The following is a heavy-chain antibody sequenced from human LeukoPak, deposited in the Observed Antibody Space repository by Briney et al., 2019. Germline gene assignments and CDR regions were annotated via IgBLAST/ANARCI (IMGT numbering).Heavy chain of an antibody. V-gene: IGHV3-33*06. CDR3: AKVGKTNADFDY. CDR2: IWYDGSNK. J-gene: IGHJ4*02. Sequence: GGSLRLSCAASGFTFSSYGMHWVRQAPGKGLEWVAVIWYDGSNKYYADSVKGRFTISRDNSKNTLYLQMNSLRAEDTAVYYCAKVGKTNADFDYWGQGTLVTVSS. CDR1: GFTFSSYG. D-gene: IGHD1-14*01.